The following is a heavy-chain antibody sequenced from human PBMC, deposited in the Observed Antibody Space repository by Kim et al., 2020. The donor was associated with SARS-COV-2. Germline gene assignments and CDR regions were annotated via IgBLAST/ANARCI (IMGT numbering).Heavy chain of an antibody. Sequence: DSVKGRFTISRDNAKNTLYLQMNSLRAEDTAVYYCASTVTLDYYYYGMDVWGQGTTVTVSS. CDR3: ASTVTLDYYYYGMDV. J-gene: IGHJ6*02. V-gene: IGHV3-74*01. D-gene: IGHD4-17*01.